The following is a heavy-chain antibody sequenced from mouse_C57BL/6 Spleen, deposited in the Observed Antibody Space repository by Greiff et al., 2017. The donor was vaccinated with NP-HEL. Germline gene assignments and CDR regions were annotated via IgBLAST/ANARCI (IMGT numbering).Heavy chain of an antibody. CDR3: ARLVTTVDYYAMDY. D-gene: IGHD1-1*01. Sequence: QVQLQQSGPELVKPGASVKISCKASGYAFSSSWMNWVKQRPGKGLEWIGRIYPGDGDTNYNGKFKGKATLTADKSSSTAYMQLSSLTSEDSAVYFCARLVTTVDYYAMDYWGQGTSVTVSS. CDR2: IYPGDGDT. J-gene: IGHJ4*01. V-gene: IGHV1-82*01. CDR1: GYAFSSSW.